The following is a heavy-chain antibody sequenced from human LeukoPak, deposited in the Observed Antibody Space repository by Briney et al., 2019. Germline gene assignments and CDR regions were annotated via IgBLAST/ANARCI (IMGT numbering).Heavy chain of an antibody. CDR3: AREDPYYYYMDV. Sequence: GGSLRLSCAASGFTFSSYWMHWVRQAPGKGLVWVSRINSDGSSTSYADSVKGRFTISRDNARNSLYLQMNSLRAEDTAVYYCAREDPYYYYMDVWGKGTTVTVSS. J-gene: IGHJ6*03. CDR2: INSDGSST. CDR1: GFTFSSYW. V-gene: IGHV3-74*01.